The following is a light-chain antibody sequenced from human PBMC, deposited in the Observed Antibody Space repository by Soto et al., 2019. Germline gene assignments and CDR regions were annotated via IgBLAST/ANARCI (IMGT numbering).Light chain of an antibody. J-gene: IGKJ4*01. CDR2: TAS. CDR1: QNIKKY. CDR3: QQSFGTPLN. V-gene: IGKV1-39*01. Sequence: DIQMTQSPSSRSASVGGRVTITCRASQNIKKYLNWYQQKPGKAPKLLIYTASSLQVGLPSRFSGSGSGTDFTLTISSLQPEDSATYYCQQSFGTPLNFGGGNKVDIK.